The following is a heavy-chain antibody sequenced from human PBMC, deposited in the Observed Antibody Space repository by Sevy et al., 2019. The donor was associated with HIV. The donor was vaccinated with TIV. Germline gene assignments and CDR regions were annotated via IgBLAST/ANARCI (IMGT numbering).Heavy chain of an antibody. CDR2: ISSSSSTI. Sequence: GGSLRLSCAASGFTFSSYSMNWVRQAPGKGLEWVSYISSSSSTIYYADSVKGRFTISRDNAKDSLYLQMNSLRDEDTAVYYCARDELRGNSRWAEYFQLWGQGTLVTVSS. CDR3: ARDELRGNSRWAEYFQL. CDR1: GFTFSSYS. V-gene: IGHV3-48*02. D-gene: IGHD2-15*01. J-gene: IGHJ1*01.